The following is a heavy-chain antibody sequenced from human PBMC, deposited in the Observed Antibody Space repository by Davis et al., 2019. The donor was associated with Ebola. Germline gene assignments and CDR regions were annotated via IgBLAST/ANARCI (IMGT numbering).Heavy chain of an antibody. V-gene: IGHV6-1*01. CDR2: TYYRSKWYN. CDR1: GDSVSSNSAA. CDR3: ARDPRDSSAYEAFDI. D-gene: IGHD3-22*01. J-gene: IGHJ3*02. Sequence: HSQTLSLTCAISGDSVSSNSAAWNWIRESPSRGLEWLGRTYYRSKWYNGYAVSVKSRITINPDTSKNQFSLHLKSVTPEDTAVYYCARDPRDSSAYEAFDIWGQGTMVTVSS.